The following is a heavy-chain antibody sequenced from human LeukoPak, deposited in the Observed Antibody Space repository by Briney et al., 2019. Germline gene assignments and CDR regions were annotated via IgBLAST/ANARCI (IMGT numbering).Heavy chain of an antibody. D-gene: IGHD3-3*01. CDR2: ISYDGSNK. CDR3: ARGVDFRSGYYSIPGAKHYYYGMDV. CDR1: GFTFSSYA. V-gene: IGHV3-30-3*01. J-gene: IGHJ6*02. Sequence: QPGGSLRLSCAASGFTFSSYAMHWVRQAPGKGLEWVAVISYDGSNKYYADSVKGRFTISRDNSKNTLYLQMNSLRAEDTAVYYCARGVDFRSGYYSIPGAKHYYYGMDVWGQGTTVTVS.